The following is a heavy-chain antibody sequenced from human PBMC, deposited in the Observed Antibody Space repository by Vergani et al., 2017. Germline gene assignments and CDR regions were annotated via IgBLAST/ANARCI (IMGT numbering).Heavy chain of an antibody. Sequence: EVQLVESGGGLVQPGGSLRLSCAASGFTFSRHWMHWVRQAPGKGLVWVSRVNPEWTNTPYADSVKGRFTISRDNSKNTLILQMNGLRAEDTAVYYCARDRGCATISCYFSGAFDYWGLGTLVSVSS. J-gene: IGHJ4*02. CDR1: GFTFSRHW. CDR2: VNPEWTNT. V-gene: IGHV3-74*01. CDR3: ARDRGCATISCYFSGAFDY. D-gene: IGHD2-2*01.